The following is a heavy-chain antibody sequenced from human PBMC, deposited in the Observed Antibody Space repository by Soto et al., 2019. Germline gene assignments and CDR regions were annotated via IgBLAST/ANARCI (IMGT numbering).Heavy chain of an antibody. CDR1: GFIFSNYG. CDR2: ISHNGKVK. Sequence: QVQLVQSGGGVVQPGRSLRLSCAASGFIFSNYGMHWVRQAPGEGLGWVAVISHNGKVKYYADSVKGRFTISRDNSKNTMYLQMNSLRADDTAASYWAKASPARVGHILAMWGQGTMVTVSS. D-gene: IGHD5-18*01. CDR3: AKASPARVGHILAM. V-gene: IGHV3-30*18. J-gene: IGHJ3*02.